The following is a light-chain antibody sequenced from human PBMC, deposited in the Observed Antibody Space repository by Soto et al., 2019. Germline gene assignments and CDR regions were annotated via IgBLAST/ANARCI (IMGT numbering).Light chain of an antibody. J-gene: IGKJ2*01. CDR1: QSISGW. CDR2: KAS. V-gene: IGKV1-5*03. CDR3: QQYNSYPYT. Sequence: DIQMTQSPSTLSASVGDRVIITCRASQSISGWLAWYQQNPGRAPNLLIYKASTLVSGVPSRFSGSGSGTEFTLTISSLQPDDFATYYCQQYNSYPYTFGQGTKLEIK.